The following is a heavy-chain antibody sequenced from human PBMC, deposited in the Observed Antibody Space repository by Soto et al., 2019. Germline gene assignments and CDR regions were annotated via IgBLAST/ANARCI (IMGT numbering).Heavy chain of an antibody. J-gene: IGHJ5*02. CDR2: IYPGDSDT. Sequence: GESLKISCKGSGYSFTTYWIGWVPQTPGKGLEWMGIIYPGDSDTRYSLSFRGQVTISADKSISTAYLQWSSLKASDTAMYYCARIGYCTGASCYRAGGFDPWGQGTLVTVSS. D-gene: IGHD2-8*02. CDR1: GYSFTTYW. V-gene: IGHV5-51*01. CDR3: ARIGYCTGASCYRAGGFDP.